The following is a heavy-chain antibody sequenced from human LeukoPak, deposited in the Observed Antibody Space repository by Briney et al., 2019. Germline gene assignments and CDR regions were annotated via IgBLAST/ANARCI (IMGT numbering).Heavy chain of an antibody. CDR3: ARGPPDYYDSSPFDY. J-gene: IGHJ4*02. D-gene: IGHD3-22*01. Sequence: KPSETLSLTCTVSGVSISSYYLSWIRQPPGKGLEWIGRIYTSGSTNYNPSLKSRVTMSADTSKNQLSLKLSSVTAAETAVYYCARGPPDYYDSSPFDYWGQGTLVTVSS. V-gene: IGHV4-4*07. CDR1: GVSISSYY. CDR2: IYTSGST.